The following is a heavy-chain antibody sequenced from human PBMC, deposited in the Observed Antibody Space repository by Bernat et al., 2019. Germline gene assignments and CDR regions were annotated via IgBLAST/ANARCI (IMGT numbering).Heavy chain of an antibody. J-gene: IGHJ4*02. CDR1: GFTFSSFE. V-gene: IGHV3-48*03. Sequence: EVQVVESGGGLAQPGGSLRLSCAGSGFTFSSFEMNWVRQAPGKGLEWISYISDGGGTVYYADSGEGRFTISRDNAKNSLYLQMNGLRVEDTAVYYCARSTNYGDFLFDNWGQGTLVTVSS. CDR2: ISDGGGTV. CDR3: ARSTNYGDFLFDN. D-gene: IGHD4-17*01.